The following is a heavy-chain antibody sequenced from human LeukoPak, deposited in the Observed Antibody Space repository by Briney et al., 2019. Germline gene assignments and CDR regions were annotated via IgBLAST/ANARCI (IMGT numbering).Heavy chain of an antibody. V-gene: IGHV4-31*03. J-gene: IGHJ3*02. Sequence: IPSETLSLTCTVSGGSISSGGYYWSWIRQHPGKGLEWVGYIYYSGSTYYNPSLKSRVTISVDTSKNQFSLKLSSVTAADTAVYYCARDPGHCRSTTCYGGAFDIWGQGTMVTVSS. CDR1: GGSISSGGYY. D-gene: IGHD2-2*01. CDR3: ARDPGHCRSTTCYGGAFDI. CDR2: IYYSGST.